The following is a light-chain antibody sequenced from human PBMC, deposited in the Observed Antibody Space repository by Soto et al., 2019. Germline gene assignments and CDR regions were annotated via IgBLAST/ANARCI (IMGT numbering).Light chain of an antibody. CDR2: AAS. Sequence: DIQLTQSPSFLSASVGDTVNITCRASRAISNYLAWYQQEPGTPPKLLIYAASTLQSGVPSRFSGSGFATEFPLTITSLQPEDFATYYCQRLDTYPFFGGGTKVEIK. V-gene: IGKV1-9*01. J-gene: IGKJ4*01. CDR1: RAISNY. CDR3: QRLDTYPF.